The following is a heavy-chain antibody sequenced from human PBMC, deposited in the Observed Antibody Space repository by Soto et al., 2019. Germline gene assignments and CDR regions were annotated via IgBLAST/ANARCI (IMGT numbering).Heavy chain of an antibody. V-gene: IGHV4-39*01. J-gene: IGHJ6*02. CDR3: VRLPGYCSGTSRYGYYVMDV. CDR1: GGSFSSSNYY. CDR2: INYSGNS. D-gene: IGHD2-2*01. Sequence: SATLSLTCTASGGSFSSSNYYWGRIGESQEKGLEWIGSINYSGNSYYNPSLTGRVTISVDTSQSQFSMKLTSMTATDTAVYFCVRLPGYCSGTSRYGYYVMDVWGQGTTVT.